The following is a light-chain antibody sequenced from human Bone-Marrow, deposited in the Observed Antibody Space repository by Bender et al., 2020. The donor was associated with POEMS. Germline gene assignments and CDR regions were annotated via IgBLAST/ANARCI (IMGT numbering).Light chain of an antibody. V-gene: IGLV3-21*02. CDR1: NIGSKS. J-gene: IGLJ1*01. CDR2: DDS. CDR3: TSYTTSSTYV. Sequence: YVLTQPPSLSVAPGQTATITCAGNNIGSKSVHWYQQKPGQAPVLVVYDDSDRPSGIPERFSGSNSGNTATLTISGLQAEDEADYYCTSYTTSSTYVFGTGTKVTVL.